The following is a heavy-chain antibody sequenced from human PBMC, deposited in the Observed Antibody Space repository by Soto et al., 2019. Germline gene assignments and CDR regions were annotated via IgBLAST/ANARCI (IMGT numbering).Heavy chain of an antibody. CDR1: GGSITTYY. CDR3: ARGPRGFGEFSIDY. Sequence: SETLSLTCTVSGGSITTYYWSWIRQPAGKGLEWIGRIYSGGSTNYNPSLRSRVTVSVDMSKNQFSLKLSSVTAADTAVYYCARGPRGFGEFSIDYWGQGTLVTVLL. CDR2: IYSGGST. V-gene: IGHV4-4*07. D-gene: IGHD3-10*01. J-gene: IGHJ4*02.